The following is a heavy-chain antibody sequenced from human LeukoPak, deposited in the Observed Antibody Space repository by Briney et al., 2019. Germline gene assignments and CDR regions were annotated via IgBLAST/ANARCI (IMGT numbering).Heavy chain of an antibody. CDR1: GFTFSSYA. D-gene: IGHD3-10*01. Sequence: GGSLRLSCAASGFTFSSYAMSWVRQAPGKGLEWVSAISGSGGSTYYADSVKGRFTISRDNSKNTLYLQMNSLRAEDTAVYYCAKVGVRGVKPYYFDYWGQGTLVTVSS. CDR2: ISGSGGST. V-gene: IGHV3-23*01. J-gene: IGHJ4*02. CDR3: AKVGVRGVKPYYFDY.